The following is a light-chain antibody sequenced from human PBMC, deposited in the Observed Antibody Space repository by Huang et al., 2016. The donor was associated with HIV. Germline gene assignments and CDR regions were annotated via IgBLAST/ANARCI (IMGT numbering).Light chain of an antibody. CDR2: GAY. CDR1: QSVNRN. CDR3: QQYYDWPPLT. V-gene: IGKV3-15*01. Sequence: EIVMTQSPDTLSVSPGERATLSCRASQSVNRNIAWYQQTPGQAPRILIYGAYTRATGIPARFSGSGSGTEFTLTISSLQSEDFAVYYCQQYYDWPPLTFGGGTKVEIK. J-gene: IGKJ4*01.